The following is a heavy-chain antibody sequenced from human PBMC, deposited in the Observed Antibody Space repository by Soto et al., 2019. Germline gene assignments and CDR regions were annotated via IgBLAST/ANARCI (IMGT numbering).Heavy chain of an antibody. CDR2: IGGRGHST. CDR1: RFAFSSYA. J-gene: IGHJ5*02. V-gene: IGHV3-23*01. CDR3: AKVLSGSGAYDWFDP. Sequence: EVQLLESGGGLVQPGGSLRLSCATSRFAFSSYAMSWVRQAPGKGLEWVSAIGGRGHSTFYADSVRGRFTISRDNSKNTLYLQMDSLRAEDTAFYFCAKVLSGSGAYDWFDPWGQGTLVTVSS. D-gene: IGHD3-10*01.